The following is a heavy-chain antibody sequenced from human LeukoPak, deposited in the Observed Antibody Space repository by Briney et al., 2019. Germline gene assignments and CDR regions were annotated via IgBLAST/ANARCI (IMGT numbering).Heavy chain of an antibody. Sequence: GRSLRLSCETSGFPFSAYDMHWVRQAPGKGLEWVSAFGSAGDTYYPGAVRGRFTISRDYAKNSLYLQMNSLRTGDTAVYFCVRGALPGDNWYFDLWGRGTLVTVAS. CDR2: FGSAGDT. CDR3: VRGALPGDNWYFDL. V-gene: IGHV3-13*01. J-gene: IGHJ2*01. CDR1: GFPFSAYD.